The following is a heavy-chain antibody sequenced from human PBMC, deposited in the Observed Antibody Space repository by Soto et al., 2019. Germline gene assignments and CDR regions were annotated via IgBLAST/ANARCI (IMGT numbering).Heavy chain of an antibody. CDR1: GGTFSSYA. V-gene: IGHV1-69*13. CDR2: IIPIFGTA. J-gene: IGHJ3*02. D-gene: IGHD3-3*01. Sequence: SVKVSCKSSGGTFSSYAISRVRQAPGQGLEWMGGIIPIFGTANYAQKFQGRVTITADESTSTAYMELSSLRSEDTAVYYCASGHFTIFGVVIKVGAFDIWGQGTMVTVSS. CDR3: ASGHFTIFGVVIKVGAFDI.